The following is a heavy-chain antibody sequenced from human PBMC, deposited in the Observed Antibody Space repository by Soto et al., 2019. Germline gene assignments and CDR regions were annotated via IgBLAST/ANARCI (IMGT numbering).Heavy chain of an antibody. CDR1: GGSISSGDYY. J-gene: IGHJ6*02. V-gene: IGHV4-30-4*01. Sequence: QVQLQESGPGLVKPSQTLSLTCTVSGGSISSGDYYWSWIRQPPGKGLEWIGYIYYSGSTYYNPSLKNRVTISVDTSKNQFSLKLSSVTAADTAVYYCARDRGRYYYYYGMDVWGQGTTVTVSS. CDR3: ARDRGRYYYYYGMDV. D-gene: IGHD3-10*01. CDR2: IYYSGST.